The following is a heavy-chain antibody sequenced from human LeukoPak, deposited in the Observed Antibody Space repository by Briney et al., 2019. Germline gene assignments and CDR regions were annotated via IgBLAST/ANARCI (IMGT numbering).Heavy chain of an antibody. V-gene: IGHV3-13*01. CDR3: AKGSTYYDILTGYASTWYFDL. CDR2: IGTAGDT. Sequence: GGSLRLSCAASGFTFSSYDMHWVRHATGKGLEWVSAIGTAGDTYYPDSVKGRFTISRDNSKNTLYLQMNSLREEDTAVYYCAKGSTYYDILTGYASTWYFDLWGRGTLVTVSS. J-gene: IGHJ2*01. D-gene: IGHD3-9*01. CDR1: GFTFSSYD.